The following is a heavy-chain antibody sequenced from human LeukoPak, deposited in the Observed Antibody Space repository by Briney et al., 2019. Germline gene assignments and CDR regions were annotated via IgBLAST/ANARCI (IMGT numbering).Heavy chain of an antibody. CDR1: GFTFSSFA. J-gene: IGHJ4*02. V-gene: IGHV3-30*04. CDR2: ISLNGGVT. D-gene: IGHD4-17*01. CDR3: ARDPTTRSNRAQFYSDY. Sequence: GGSLRLSCAASGFTFSSFAMHWVRQAPGKGLEWVAVISLNGGVTNYAGSVKGRFTISRDNSKNTLYLQMNSLRAEDTAVYYCARDPTTRSNRAQFYSDYWGQGTLVIVSS.